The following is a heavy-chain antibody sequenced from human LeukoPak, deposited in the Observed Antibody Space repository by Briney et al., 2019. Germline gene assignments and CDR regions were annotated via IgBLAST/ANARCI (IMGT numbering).Heavy chain of an antibody. CDR1: GYTFTYRY. V-gene: IGHV1-45*02. CDR3: ARDIVLMDP. J-gene: IGHJ5*02. CDR2: ITPFNGNT. Sequence: WASVKVSCKASGYTFTYRYLHWVRQAPGQALEWMGWITPFNGNTNYAQKFRDRVTITRDRSMSTAYMELSSLRSDDTAVYYCARDIVLMDPWGQGTLVTVSS. D-gene: IGHD2-8*01.